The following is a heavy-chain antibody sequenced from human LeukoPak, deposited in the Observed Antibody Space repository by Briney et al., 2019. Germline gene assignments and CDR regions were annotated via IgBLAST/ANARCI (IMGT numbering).Heavy chain of an antibody. V-gene: IGHV4-39*01. Sequence: PSETLSLTCTVSGGSISSSSYYWGWIRQPPGKGLEWIGSIYYSGSTYYNPSLKSRVTISVDTSKNQFSLKLSSVTAADTAVYYCARYGDYAFDYWDQGTLVTVSS. CDR1: GGSISSSSYY. CDR3: ARYGDYAFDY. J-gene: IGHJ4*02. CDR2: IYYSGST. D-gene: IGHD4-17*01.